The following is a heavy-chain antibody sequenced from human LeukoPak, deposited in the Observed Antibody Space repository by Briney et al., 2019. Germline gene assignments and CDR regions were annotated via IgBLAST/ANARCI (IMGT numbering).Heavy chain of an antibody. D-gene: IGHD6-19*01. Sequence: SETLSLTCAVSGGSISSSNWWSWVRQPPGKGLEWIGEIYHSGSTYYNPSLKSRVTISVDTSKNQFSLTLSPVTAADTAVYYCAREYTLYISGWFIDYWGQGTVVTVSS. CDR3: AREYTLYISGWFIDY. V-gene: IGHV4-4*02. CDR1: GGSISSSNW. J-gene: IGHJ4*02. CDR2: IYHSGST.